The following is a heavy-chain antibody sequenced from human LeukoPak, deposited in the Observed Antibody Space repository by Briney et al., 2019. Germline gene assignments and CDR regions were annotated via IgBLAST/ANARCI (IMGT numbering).Heavy chain of an antibody. CDR2: IYYSGST. CDR3: ARGRFGIAAATTGLGI. V-gene: IGHV4-59*01. Sequence: SETLSLTCTVSGGSISSYYWSWIRQPPGKGLEWIGYIYYSGSTNYNPSLKRRVTISEDTSKNQFSLKLSSVTAADTAVYYCARGRFGIAAATTGLGIWGQGTMVTVSS. CDR1: GGSISSYY. D-gene: IGHD6-13*01. J-gene: IGHJ3*02.